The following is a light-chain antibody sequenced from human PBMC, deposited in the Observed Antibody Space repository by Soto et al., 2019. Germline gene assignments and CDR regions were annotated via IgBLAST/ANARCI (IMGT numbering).Light chain of an antibody. CDR3: VLYMGSGAWV. CDR1: SGSVSTNSY. CDR2: STS. V-gene: IGLV8-61*01. J-gene: IGLJ3*02. Sequence: QTVVTQEPSFSVSPGGTVTLTCGLSSGSVSTNSYPSWYQQTPGQAPRTLIYSTSTRSSGVPDRFSGSILGNKAALTITGAQADDEYDYYCVLYMGSGAWVFGGGTKLTVL.